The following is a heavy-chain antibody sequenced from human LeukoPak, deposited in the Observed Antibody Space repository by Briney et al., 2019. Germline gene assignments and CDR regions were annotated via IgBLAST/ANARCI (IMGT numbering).Heavy chain of an antibody. Sequence: TGGSLRLSCAASGFTFSSYAMHWVRQAPGKGLEWVAVISYDGSNKYYADSVKGRFTISRDNSKNTLYLQMNSLRAEDTAVYYSVKDRVGTWEPIDYWGQGTLVTVSS. CDR3: VKDRVGTWEPIDY. J-gene: IGHJ4*02. V-gene: IGHV3-30-3*01. CDR1: GFTFSSYA. D-gene: IGHD1-26*01. CDR2: ISYDGSNK.